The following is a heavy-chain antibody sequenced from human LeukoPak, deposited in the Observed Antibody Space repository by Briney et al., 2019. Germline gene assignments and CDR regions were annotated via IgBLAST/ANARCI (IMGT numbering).Heavy chain of an antibody. V-gene: IGHV1-8*01. CDR1: GYTFTSYD. Sequence: GASVKVSCKASGYTFTSYDSNWVRPATGQGLEWMGWMNPNSGNTGYAQKFQGRGTMTRNTSISTAYMELSSLRSEDTAVYYCARGRGKIHYYYGMDVWGQGTAVTVSS. J-gene: IGHJ6*02. D-gene: IGHD3-16*01. CDR2: MNPNSGNT. CDR3: ARGRGKIHYYYGMDV.